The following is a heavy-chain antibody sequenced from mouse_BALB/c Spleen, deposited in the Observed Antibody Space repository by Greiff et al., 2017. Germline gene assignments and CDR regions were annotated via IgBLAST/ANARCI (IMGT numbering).Heavy chain of an antibody. J-gene: IGHJ4*01. CDR1: GFAFSSYD. Sequence: EVKLMESGGGLVKPGGSLKLSCAASGFAFSSYDMSWVRQTPEKRLEWVAYISRGGGSTYYPDTVKGRFTISRDNAKNTLYLQMSSLTSEDTAMYYCARGRDWVYARDYWGQGTSVTVSS. CDR3: ARGRDWVYARDY. V-gene: IGHV5-12-1*01. D-gene: IGHD4-1*01. CDR2: ISRGGGST.